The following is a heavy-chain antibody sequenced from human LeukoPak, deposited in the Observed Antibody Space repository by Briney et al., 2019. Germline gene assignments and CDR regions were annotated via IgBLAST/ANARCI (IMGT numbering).Heavy chain of an antibody. CDR1: GGSLSSYY. Sequence: SETLSLTCTVSGGSLSSYYWSWLRQPPGKGLEWIGYIYYSGSTNYNPSLKSRVTISVDTSKNQFSLKLSSVTAADTAVYYCARSIFRYFDPWGQGTLVTVSS. CDR3: ARSIFRYFDP. J-gene: IGHJ5*02. CDR2: IYYSGST. V-gene: IGHV4-59*01. D-gene: IGHD3-3*01.